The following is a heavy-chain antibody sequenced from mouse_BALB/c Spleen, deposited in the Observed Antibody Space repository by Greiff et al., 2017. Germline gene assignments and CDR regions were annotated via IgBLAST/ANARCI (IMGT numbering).Heavy chain of an antibody. Sequence: EVQGVESGGGLVQPGGSRKLSCAASGFTFSSFGMHWVRQAPEKGLEWVAYISSGSSTIYYADTVKGRFTISRDNPKNTLFLQMTSLRSEDTAMYYCARSRGYYDLDYWGQGTSVTVSS. CDR2: ISSGSSTI. CDR3: ARSRGYYDLDY. CDR1: GFTFSSFG. V-gene: IGHV5-17*02. J-gene: IGHJ4*01.